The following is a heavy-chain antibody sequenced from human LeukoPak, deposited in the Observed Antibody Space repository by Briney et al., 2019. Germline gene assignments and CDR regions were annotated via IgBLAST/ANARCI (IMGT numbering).Heavy chain of an antibody. J-gene: IGHJ4*02. V-gene: IGHV4-31*03. D-gene: IGHD2-2*01. CDR3: ARHTSHCSSTSCYCGPIDY. CDR2: IHYSGST. CDR1: GGSISSGGYY. Sequence: SETLSLTCTVSGGSISSGGYYWSWIRQHPGKGLEWIGYIHYSGSTYYNPSLNSRATISVDTSKNHYSLKLSFVTAADTAVYYCARHTSHCSSTSCYCGPIDYWGQGTLVTVSS.